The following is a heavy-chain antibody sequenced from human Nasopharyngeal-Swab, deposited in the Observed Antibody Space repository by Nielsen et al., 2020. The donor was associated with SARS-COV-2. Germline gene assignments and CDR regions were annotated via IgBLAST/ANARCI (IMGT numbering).Heavy chain of an antibody. CDR3: ARARGDSSGFSY. Sequence: RQAPGKGLEWIGQINHSGSTNYNPSLKSLVTISVDTSKNHFSLEMISVTAADTAVYYCARARGDSSGFSYWGQGTLVTVSS. V-gene: IGHV4-34*01. CDR2: INHSGST. J-gene: IGHJ4*01. D-gene: IGHD3-22*01.